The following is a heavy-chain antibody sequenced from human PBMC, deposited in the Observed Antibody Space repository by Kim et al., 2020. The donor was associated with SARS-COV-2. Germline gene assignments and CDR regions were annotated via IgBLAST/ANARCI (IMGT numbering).Heavy chain of an antibody. CDR2: IWYDGSNK. Sequence: GGSLRLSCAASGFTFSSYGMHWVRQAPGKGLEWVAVIWYDGSNKYYADSVKGRFTISRDNSKNTLYLQMNSLRAEDTAVYYCARGRIYYPNPSAEYFQHWGQGTLVTVSS. D-gene: IGHD1-26*01. V-gene: IGHV3-33*01. CDR3: ARGRIYYPNPSAEYFQH. CDR1: GFTFSSYG. J-gene: IGHJ1*01.